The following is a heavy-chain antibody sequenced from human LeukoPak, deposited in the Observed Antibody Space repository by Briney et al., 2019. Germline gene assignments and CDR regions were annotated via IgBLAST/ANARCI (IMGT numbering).Heavy chain of an antibody. J-gene: IGHJ4*02. CDR2: IHYDSTTE. CDR3: AKDYNWAIDY. V-gene: IGHV3-30*02. Sequence: PGGVLRLSCAACGFDFSSYGMHGVRPGPGKGMEGVAYIHYDSTTEDYADSVQGRFTISRDNSKNTLFLHMHNLRVEDMAVLYYAKDYNWAIDYWGQGTLVTVSS. CDR1: GFDFSSYG. D-gene: IGHD1-1*01.